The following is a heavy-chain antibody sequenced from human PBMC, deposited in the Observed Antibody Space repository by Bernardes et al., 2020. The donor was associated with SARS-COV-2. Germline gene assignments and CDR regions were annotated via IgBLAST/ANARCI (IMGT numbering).Heavy chain of an antibody. Sequence: AGSLILSCAASGFTFRDFDMHWVRQATGKGLEWVSVIGTAGDTYYPGSVKGRFTISRENANNSLYLQVNSLSAGDTAVYYCARKSRVSGYGMDVWGQGTAVTVSS. V-gene: IGHV3-13*01. J-gene: IGHJ6*02. D-gene: IGHD6-19*01. CDR1: GFTFRDFD. CDR2: IGTAGDT. CDR3: ARKSRVSGYGMDV.